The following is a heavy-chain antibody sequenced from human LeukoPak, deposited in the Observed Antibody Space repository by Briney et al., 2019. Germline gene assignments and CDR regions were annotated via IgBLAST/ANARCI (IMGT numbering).Heavy chain of an antibody. CDR1: GYTLTSYD. D-gene: IGHD2-2*01. CDR3: ARGGRGVSAFEYQLPPDNWFDP. V-gene: IGHV1-8*03. CDR2: MNPNSGNT. J-gene: IGHJ5*02. Sequence: ASVKVSCKASGYTLTSYDINWVRQATGQGLEWMGWMNPNSGNTGYAQKFQGRVTITRNTSISTAYMELSSLRSEDTAVYYCARGGRGVSAFEYQLPPDNWFDPWGQGTLVTVSS.